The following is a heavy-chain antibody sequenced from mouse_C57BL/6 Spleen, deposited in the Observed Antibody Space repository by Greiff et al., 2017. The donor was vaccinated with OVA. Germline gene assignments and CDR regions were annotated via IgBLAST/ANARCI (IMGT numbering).Heavy chain of an antibody. CDR1: GSTFTSYW. CDR3: AADPPYFAY. V-gene: IGHV1-72*01. CDR2: IDPNSGGT. J-gene: IGHJ2*01. D-gene: IGHD6-1*01. Sequence: VQLQQPGAELVTPGASVPLSCKASGSTFTSYWLHWVQQRPGRGLEWIGRIDPNSGGTKYNVKFKSKATLTVDKPSSTAYMQLSSLTSEDSAVYYCAADPPYFAYWGQGTTLTVAS.